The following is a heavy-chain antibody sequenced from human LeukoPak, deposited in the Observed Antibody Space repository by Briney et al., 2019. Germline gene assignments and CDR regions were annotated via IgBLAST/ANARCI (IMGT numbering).Heavy chain of an antibody. V-gene: IGHV3-23*01. J-gene: IGHJ4*02. Sequence: PGGALRLSCAASGFTFSSYAMSWVRKAPGKGLEWFSAISGSGGSTYYADSVKGRFTISRDNSKNTLYLQMNALRPEDTARYYCAKMCVAAAGIEDYWGKGTLVTVSS. D-gene: IGHD6-13*01. CDR1: GFTFSSYA. CDR2: ISGSGGST. CDR3: AKMCVAAAGIEDY.